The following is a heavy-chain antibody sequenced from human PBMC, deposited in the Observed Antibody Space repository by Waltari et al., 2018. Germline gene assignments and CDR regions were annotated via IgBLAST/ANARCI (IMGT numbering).Heavy chain of an antibody. CDR1: GFTFSSYA. Sequence: QVQLVESGGGVVQPGRSLRLSCAASGFTFSSYAMHWVRQAPGKGLEWVAVISYDGSNKYYADSVKGRFTISRDNSKNTLYLQMNSLRAEDTAVYYCARDDFYSSDYYMDVWGKGTTVTVSS. CDR2: ISYDGSNK. V-gene: IGHV3-30-3*01. CDR3: ARDDFYSSDYYMDV. D-gene: IGHD6-19*01. J-gene: IGHJ6*03.